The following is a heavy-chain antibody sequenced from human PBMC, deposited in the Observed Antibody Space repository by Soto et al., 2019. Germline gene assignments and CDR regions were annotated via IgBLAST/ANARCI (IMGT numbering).Heavy chain of an antibody. CDR3: ARGSVALLTAKNPFDY. V-gene: IGHV4-39*07. CDR1: GGSISSSSYY. CDR2: INHSGST. J-gene: IGHJ4*02. Sequence: SDTLSLTCTVSGGSISSSSYYWGWIRQPPGKGLEWIGEINHSGSTNYNPSLKSRVTISVDTSKNQFSLKLSSVTAADTAVYYCARGSVALLTAKNPFDYWGQGTLVTVSS. D-gene: IGHD2-21*02.